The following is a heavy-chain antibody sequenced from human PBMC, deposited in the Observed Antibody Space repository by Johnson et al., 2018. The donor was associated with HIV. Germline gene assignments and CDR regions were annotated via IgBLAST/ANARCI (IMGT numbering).Heavy chain of an antibody. D-gene: IGHD6-19*01. Sequence: QVQLVESGGGVVRPGGSLRLSCAASGFTFDDYGMNWVRQAPGKGLEWVAVIWYDGSNKYYADSVKGRFTISRDNAKNSLYLQMNSLRAEDTAGYYCARVSSSGWSGGAVDIWGQGTMVTVSS. CDR1: GFTFDDYG. J-gene: IGHJ3*02. CDR3: ARVSSSGWSGGAVDI. V-gene: IGHV3-33*08. CDR2: IWYDGSNK.